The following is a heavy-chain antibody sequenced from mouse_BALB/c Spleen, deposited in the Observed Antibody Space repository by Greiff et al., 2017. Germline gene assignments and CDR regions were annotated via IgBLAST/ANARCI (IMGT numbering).Heavy chain of an antibody. J-gene: IGHJ4*01. CDR2: ISSGSSTI. D-gene: IGHD2-1*01. Sequence: EVMLVESGGGLVQPGGSRKLSCAASGFTFSSFGMHWVRQAPEKGLEWVAYISSGSSTIYYADTVKGRFTISRDNPKNTLFLQMTSLRSEDTAMYYCARGENYYGNYDAMDYWGQGTSVTVSS. CDR1: GFTFSSFG. V-gene: IGHV5-17*02. CDR3: ARGENYYGNYDAMDY.